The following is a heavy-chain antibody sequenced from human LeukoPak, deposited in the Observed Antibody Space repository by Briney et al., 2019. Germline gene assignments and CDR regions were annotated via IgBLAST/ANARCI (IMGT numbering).Heavy chain of an antibody. CDR2: ISDSGGST. Sequence: GGSLTLSCAASGFSFNNYAMSWVRQTPGKGLEWVSGISDSGGSTYYTDSVKGRFTISRDNSKDTVSLQMNNLGAADTALYFCVRHDSYIPFWGQGSLVTVSS. V-gene: IGHV3-23*01. CDR3: VRHDSYIPF. CDR1: GFSFNNYA. J-gene: IGHJ1*01. D-gene: IGHD5-18*01.